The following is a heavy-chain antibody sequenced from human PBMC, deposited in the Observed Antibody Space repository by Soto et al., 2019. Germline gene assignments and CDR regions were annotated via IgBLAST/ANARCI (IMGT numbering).Heavy chain of an antibody. CDR3: AKVAWLSGYDYYFDY. V-gene: IGHV3-23*01. CDR1: GFTFSSYA. Sequence: GGSLTLSCAASGFTFSSYAMTWVRQAQGTGLERVSAISGSGGSTYYEDPAKGRFTISRDNSKNTLYLQMNSLRAEDTAVYYCAKVAWLSGYDYYFDYWGQGTLVTVSS. CDR2: ISGSGGST. J-gene: IGHJ4*02. D-gene: IGHD5-12*01.